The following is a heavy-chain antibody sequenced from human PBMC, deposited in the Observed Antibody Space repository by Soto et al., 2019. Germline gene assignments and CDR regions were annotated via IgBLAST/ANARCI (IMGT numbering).Heavy chain of an antibody. CDR1: GYSFTSYW. CDR2: IYPGDSDT. Sequence: PGESLKISCKGSGYSFTSYWIGWVRQMPGKGLEWMGIIYPGDSDTRYSPSFQGQVTISADKSISTAYLQWSSLKASDTAMYYCARLSRDGYNLDAFDIWGQGTMVTVSS. J-gene: IGHJ3*02. V-gene: IGHV5-51*01. CDR3: ARLSRDGYNLDAFDI. D-gene: IGHD5-12*01.